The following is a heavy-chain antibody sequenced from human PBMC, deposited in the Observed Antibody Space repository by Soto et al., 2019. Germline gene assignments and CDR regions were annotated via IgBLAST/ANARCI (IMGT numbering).Heavy chain of an antibody. V-gene: IGHV3-33*01. CDR2: IWNDGNNK. J-gene: IGHJ3*02. CDR1: GFTFSTYG. CDR3: ASVLRSFDWDYAFDI. D-gene: IGHD3-9*01. Sequence: QVQLVESGGGVVQPGRSLRLSCTASGFTFSTYGMHWVRQAPGKGLEWVAVIWNDGNNKYYADSVKGRFTISRDTYKNTLYLKMNSLRAEDTAVYYCASVLRSFDWDYAFDIWGQGTMVTVSS.